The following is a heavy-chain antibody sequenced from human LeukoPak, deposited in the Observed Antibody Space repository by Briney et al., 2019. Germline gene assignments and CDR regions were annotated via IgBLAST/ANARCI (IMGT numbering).Heavy chain of an antibody. J-gene: IGHJ4*02. CDR1: GDSISSSSYY. CDR2: IFYSGST. CDR3: ARHLITAAAGTLGNCFDY. Sequence: PSETLSLTCTVSGDSISSSSYYWGWIRQPPGKGLEWIGSIFYSGSTYYNPSLERRVTISVDTSKNQFSLKQSSVTAADTAVFYCARHLITAAAGTLGNCFDYWGQGTLVTVSS. V-gene: IGHV4-39*01. D-gene: IGHD1-1*01.